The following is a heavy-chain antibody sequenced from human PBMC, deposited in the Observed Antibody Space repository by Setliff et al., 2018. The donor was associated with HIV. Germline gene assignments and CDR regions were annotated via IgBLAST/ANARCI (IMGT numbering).Heavy chain of an antibody. Sequence: ASVKVSCKASGYTFINYYIRWVRQVPGQGLEWMGILNPSGGSTTYALKFQGRVTMTSDTSTSTVYMELSSLRSEDTALYYCARVGPYSSGFYGYWGQGTLVTVSS. CDR1: GYTFINYY. CDR3: ARVGPYSSGFYGY. J-gene: IGHJ4*02. CDR2: LNPSGGST. D-gene: IGHD3-22*01. V-gene: IGHV1-46*01.